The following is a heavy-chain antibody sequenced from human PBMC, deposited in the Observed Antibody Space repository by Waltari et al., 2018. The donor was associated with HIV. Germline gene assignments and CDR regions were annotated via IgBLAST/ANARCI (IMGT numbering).Heavy chain of an antibody. J-gene: IGHJ2*01. CDR2: IKQYGSEK. CDR3: ARDYNWNRWGYFDL. CDR1: GFTFSSFW. D-gene: IGHD1-20*01. Sequence: EVQLVESGGGLVQPGGSLRLSCAASGFTFSSFWMGGVRQAPGKGLEWVANIKQYGSEKYYVDSVKDRFTISRDNAKNSLYLQMNSLRAEDTAVYYCARDYNWNRWGYFDLWGRGTLVTVSS. V-gene: IGHV3-7*01.